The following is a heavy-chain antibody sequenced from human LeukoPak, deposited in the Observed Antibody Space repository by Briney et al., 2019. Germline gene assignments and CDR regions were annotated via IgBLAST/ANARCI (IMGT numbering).Heavy chain of an antibody. CDR3: ARTGVDVNIVVVIARDFDY. CDR2: ISSSSSTI. V-gene: IGHV3-48*02. D-gene: IGHD2-21*01. CDR1: GFTFGSYS. Sequence: PGGSLRLSCAASGFTFGSYSMTWVRQAPGKGLEWVSYISSSSSTIYYADSVKGRFTISRDNAKNSLYLQMNSLRDEDTAVYYCARTGVDVNIVVVIARDFDYWGQGTLVTVSS. J-gene: IGHJ4*02.